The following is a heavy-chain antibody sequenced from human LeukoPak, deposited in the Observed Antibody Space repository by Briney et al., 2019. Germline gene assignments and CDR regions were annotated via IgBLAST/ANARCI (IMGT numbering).Heavy chain of an antibody. CDR3: VRDGNILTGSKYNFDD. J-gene: IGHJ4*02. D-gene: IGHD3-9*01. CDR2: IWSDGSKT. Sequence: GTSLRLSCAASGFTFTAYGFHWVRQAPGKGLEWVAVIWSDGSKTYYADSVKGRFTISRDDSKNTLNLQMDSLRAEDTAVYYCVRDGNILTGSKYNFDDWGQGTLVTVSS. V-gene: IGHV3-33*01. CDR1: GFTFTAYG.